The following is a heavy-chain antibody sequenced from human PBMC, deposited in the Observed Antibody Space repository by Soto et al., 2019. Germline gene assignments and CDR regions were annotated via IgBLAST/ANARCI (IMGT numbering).Heavy chain of an antibody. CDR3: ARGGLHAYYMDT. J-gene: IGHJ5*02. V-gene: IGHV3-74*01. CDR2: INSGGSTT. Sequence: EVQLVESGGGLVQPGGSLRLSCAASGFTFSNYWMHWARHAPGEGLVWVARINSGGSTTNYADSVKGRFTVSRDNAKNTLYLQMNSLRAEDTAIYYCARGGLHAYYMDTWGQGAPVTVSS. CDR1: GFTFSNYW. D-gene: IGHD3-10*01.